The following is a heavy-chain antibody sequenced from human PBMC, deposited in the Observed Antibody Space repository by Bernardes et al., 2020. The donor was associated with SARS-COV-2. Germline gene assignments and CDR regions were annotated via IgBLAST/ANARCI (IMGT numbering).Heavy chain of an antibody. CDR2: IYTSGST. CDR3: ARGIGRYSGYDFLDWFDP. CDR1: GGSISSGSYY. Sequence: SETLSLTCTVSGGSISSGSYYWSWIRQPAGKGLEWIGRIYTSGSTNYNPSLKSRVTISVDTSKNQFSLKLSSVTAADTAVYYCARGIGRYSGYDFLDWFDPWGQGTLVTVSS. D-gene: IGHD5-12*01. V-gene: IGHV4-61*02. J-gene: IGHJ5*02.